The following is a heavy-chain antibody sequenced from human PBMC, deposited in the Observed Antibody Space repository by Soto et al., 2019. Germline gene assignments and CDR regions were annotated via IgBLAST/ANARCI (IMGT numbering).Heavy chain of an antibody. D-gene: IGHD1-7*01. CDR1: GFTFSSYS. V-gene: IGHV3-48*01. Sequence: EVQLVESGGGLVQPGGSLRLSCAASGFTFSSYSMNWVRQAPGKGLEWVSYISSSSSTIYYADSVKGRFTISRDTAKNSLYLQMTSLRAEDTAVYYCERDQKEELPYWGQGTLVTVSA. CDR3: ERDQKEELPY. CDR2: ISSSSSTI. J-gene: IGHJ4*02.